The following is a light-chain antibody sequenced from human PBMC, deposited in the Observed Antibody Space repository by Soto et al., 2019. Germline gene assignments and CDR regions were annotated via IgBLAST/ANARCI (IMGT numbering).Light chain of an antibody. J-gene: IGKJ4*01. CDR2: DAS. V-gene: IGKV3-11*01. CDR3: QQRSNWPPLT. CDR1: QSVSSY. Sequence: EIVLTQSPATLSLSPGERATLSCRASQSVSSYLAWYQQKPGQAPRLLIYDASNRDIGIPGRFSGSGSGTDFTLTISSLEPEDFAVYYCQQRSNWPPLTFGGGTKVEIK.